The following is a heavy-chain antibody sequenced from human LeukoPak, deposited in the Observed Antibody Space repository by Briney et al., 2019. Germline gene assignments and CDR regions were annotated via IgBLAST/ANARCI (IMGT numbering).Heavy chain of an antibody. D-gene: IGHD7-27*01. Sequence: SETLSLTCTASGGSISSYYWSWIRQPAGKGLEWIGRIYTSGSTNYNPSLKSRVTMSADTSKNQFSLKLSSVTAADTAVYYCARGGDSYYYYYGMDVWGQGTTVTVSS. CDR1: GGSISSYY. V-gene: IGHV4-4*07. CDR2: IYTSGST. J-gene: IGHJ6*02. CDR3: ARGGDSYYYYYGMDV.